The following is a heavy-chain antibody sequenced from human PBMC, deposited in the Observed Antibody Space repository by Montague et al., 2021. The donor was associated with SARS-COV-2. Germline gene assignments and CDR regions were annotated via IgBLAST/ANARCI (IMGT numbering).Heavy chain of an antibody. V-gene: IGHV4-4*07. D-gene: IGHD2-15*01. CDR3: ARRVVAGPPEEDY. CDR2: VSSGGGP. Sequence: SETLSLTCNVSGGPISYFYWNWIRQPAGKGLEWIGRVSSGGGPNSNPSLKSRVTMAVDSSKSQLSLRLTSVTAADTAVYYCARRVVAGPPEEDYWGRGTLVTVSS. CDR1: GGPISYFY. J-gene: IGHJ4*02.